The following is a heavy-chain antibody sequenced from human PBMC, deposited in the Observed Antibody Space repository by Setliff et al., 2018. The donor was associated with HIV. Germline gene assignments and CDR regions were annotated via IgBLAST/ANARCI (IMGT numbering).Heavy chain of an antibody. CDR2: MMPSSGNT. J-gene: IGHJ1*01. D-gene: IGHD6-13*01. Sequence: ASVKVSCKASGYTFTSYDINWVRQATGQGLEWMGWMMPSSGNTGYAQKFQGRLTMTRNTSISTAYMELSGLISEDAAVYYCATDPGYSSTWYSESFQHWGQGTVVTVSS. CDR1: GYTFTSYD. V-gene: IGHV1-8*02. CDR3: ATDPGYSSTWYSESFQH.